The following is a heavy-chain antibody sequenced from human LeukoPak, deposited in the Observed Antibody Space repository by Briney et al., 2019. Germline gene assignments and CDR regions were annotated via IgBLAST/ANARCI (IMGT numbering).Heavy chain of an antibody. V-gene: IGHV1-2*02. CDR3: AGDKYYYDSSGYLPFDY. J-gene: IGHJ4*02. CDR1: GYTFTGYY. CDR2: INPNSGGT. D-gene: IGHD3-22*01. Sequence: ASVKVSCKASGYTFTGYYMHWVRQAPGQGLEWMGWINPNSGGTNYAQKFQGRVTMTRDTSISTAYMELSRLRSDDTAVYYCAGDKYYYDSSGYLPFDYWGQGTLVTVSP.